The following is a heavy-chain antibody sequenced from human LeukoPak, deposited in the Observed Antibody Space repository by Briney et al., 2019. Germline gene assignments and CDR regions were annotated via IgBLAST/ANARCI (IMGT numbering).Heavy chain of an antibody. CDR2: INPNSGGT. CDR3: ARDSSPYSSSWYIPFPFDY. CDR1: GYTFTGHY. D-gene: IGHD6-13*01. Sequence: GASVKVSCKASGYTFTGHYMHWVRQAPGQGLEWMGWINPNSGGTNYAQKFQGRVTMTRDTSISTAYMELSRLRSDDTAVYYCARDSSPYSSSWYIPFPFDYWGQGTLVTVSS. V-gene: IGHV1-2*02. J-gene: IGHJ4*02.